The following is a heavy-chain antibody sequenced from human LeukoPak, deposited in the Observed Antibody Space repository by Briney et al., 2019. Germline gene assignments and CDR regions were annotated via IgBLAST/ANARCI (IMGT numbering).Heavy chain of an antibody. Sequence: GASVKVSCTASGYTFTSYDINWVRQATGQGLEWMGWMNANSGNTGYAQKFQGRVTMTRNTSIRTAYMELSSLRSEDTAVYYCARGYCSSTSCHPPFDYWGQGTLVTVSS. D-gene: IGHD2-2*01. CDR1: GYTFTSYD. CDR3: ARGYCSSTSCHPPFDY. J-gene: IGHJ4*02. CDR2: MNANSGNT. V-gene: IGHV1-8*01.